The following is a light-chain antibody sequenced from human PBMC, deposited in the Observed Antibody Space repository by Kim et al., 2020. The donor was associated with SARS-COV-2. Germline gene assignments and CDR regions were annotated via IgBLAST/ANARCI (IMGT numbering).Light chain of an antibody. Sequence: SITISGTGTSSDVGGYNYVSWYQQHPGKAPKLIIYDVYNRPSGVSYRFSGSKSGNTASLTISGLQAEDEADYYCNSYRSGSTLEVFGTGTKVTVL. CDR3: NSYRSGSTLEV. J-gene: IGLJ1*01. V-gene: IGLV2-14*03. CDR1: SSDVGGYNY. CDR2: DVY.